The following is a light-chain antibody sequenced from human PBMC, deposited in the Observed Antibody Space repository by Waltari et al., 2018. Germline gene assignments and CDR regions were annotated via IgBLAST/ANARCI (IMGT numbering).Light chain of an antibody. Sequence: SYDLTQPLSVSVALGQTARISCGGNNSAGKNLHWYQPKAGQAPLLVIYRDKNRPSRIPERFSGSNSENTATLTISRAQAADEADYYCQVWDSGTAVFGGGTQLTVL. CDR1: NSAGKN. V-gene: IGLV3-9*01. CDR2: RDK. CDR3: QVWDSGTAV. J-gene: IGLJ7*01.